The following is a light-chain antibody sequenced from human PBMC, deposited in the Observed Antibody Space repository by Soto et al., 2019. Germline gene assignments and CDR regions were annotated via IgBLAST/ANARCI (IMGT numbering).Light chain of an antibody. Sequence: DIVMTQSPDSLAVSLGERATINCKSGESVLYSSNNKNYLAWYQQKPGQPPKLLIYWASTRESGVPDRFSGSGSGTGFTLTISSLQAEDYATYYCHQTYNTLYTFGQGTKVDIK. V-gene: IGKV4-1*01. CDR1: ESVLYSSNNKNY. J-gene: IGKJ2*01. CDR2: WAS. CDR3: HQTYNTLYT.